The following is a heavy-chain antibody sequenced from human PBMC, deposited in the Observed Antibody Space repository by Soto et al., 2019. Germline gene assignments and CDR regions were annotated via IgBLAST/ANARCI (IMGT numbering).Heavy chain of an antibody. CDR3: ARDRSSGWYVFDY. Sequence: GGSLRLSCAASGFTVSSNYMNWVRQAPGKGLEWVSVIYTGGRTYYTDSVKGRFTISRDNSKNTLYLQMNSLRAEDTAVYFCARDRSSGWYVFDYWGQGTLVTVSS. CDR1: GFTVSSNY. D-gene: IGHD6-19*01. CDR2: IYTGGRT. V-gene: IGHV3-53*01. J-gene: IGHJ4*02.